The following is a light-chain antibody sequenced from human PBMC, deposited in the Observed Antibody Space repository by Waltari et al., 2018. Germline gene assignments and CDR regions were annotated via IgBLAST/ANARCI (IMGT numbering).Light chain of an antibody. CDR1: QSISFS. V-gene: IGKV1-39*01. CDR2: GAS. J-gene: IGKJ4*01. Sequence: DIQMTQSPSSLSASVGDRVTISCRASQSISFSLNWYQQKLGQAPRLLIYGASSLQFGVPSKFSGSGSGTDFTLTISGLQTDDIATYYCQQSYTTPLTFGGGTKVEIK. CDR3: QQSYTTPLT.